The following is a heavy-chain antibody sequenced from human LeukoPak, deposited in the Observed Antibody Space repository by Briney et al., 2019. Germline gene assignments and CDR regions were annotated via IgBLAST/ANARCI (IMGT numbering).Heavy chain of an antibody. CDR1: GFTFSSYG. CDR3: AQDHGGTYPSSPFDH. Sequence: PGGSLRLSCAASGFTFSSYGMHWVRQAPGKGLEWVAVIWYDGSNKYYADSVKGRFTISRDNSKNTLFLQLNSLRAEDTAVYYCAQDHGGTYPSSPFDHWGQGTLVIVSS. V-gene: IGHV3-33*06. CDR2: IWYDGSNK. D-gene: IGHD3-16*02. J-gene: IGHJ4*02.